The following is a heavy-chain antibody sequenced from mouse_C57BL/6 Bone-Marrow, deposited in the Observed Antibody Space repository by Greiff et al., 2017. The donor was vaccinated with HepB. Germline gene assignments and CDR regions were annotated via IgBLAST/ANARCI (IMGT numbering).Heavy chain of an antibody. CDR3: ARWRLRQGGWYAMDD. V-gene: IGHV1-63*01. CDR1: GYTFTNYW. Sequence: VQLQQSGAELVRPGTSVKMSCKASGYTFTNYWIGWAKQRPGHGLEWIGDIYPGGGYTNYNEKFKGKATLTADKSSSTAYMQFSSLTSEDSAIYYGARWRLRQGGWYAMDDWGQGTSVTVSS. CDR2: IYPGGGYT. D-gene: IGHD2-4*01. J-gene: IGHJ4*01.